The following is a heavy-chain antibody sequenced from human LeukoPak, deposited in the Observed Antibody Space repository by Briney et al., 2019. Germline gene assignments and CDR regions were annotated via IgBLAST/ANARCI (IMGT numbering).Heavy chain of an antibody. CDR1: GFTPSSFS. Sequence: PGGSLRLSCPPAGFTPSSFSMNWVRQLPGRGRGWDSSIRRGSSYSYYTDSAKGRFTISRDNTKNSLYLQMNSLRAEDTAVYYCVRGFPGSSSVDYWGQGTLVTVSS. CDR2: IRRGSSYS. CDR3: VRGFPGSSSVDY. J-gene: IGHJ4*02. V-gene: IGHV3-21*01. D-gene: IGHD6-6*01.